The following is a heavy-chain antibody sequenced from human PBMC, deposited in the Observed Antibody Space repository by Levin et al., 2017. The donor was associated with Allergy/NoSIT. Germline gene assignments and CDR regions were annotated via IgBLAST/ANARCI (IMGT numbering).Heavy chain of an antibody. V-gene: IGHV4-61*03. D-gene: IGHD5/OR15-5a*01. CDR3: ARDRIIVSGGNDYYYGMDV. Sequence: RASETLSLTCSVSGGSVSSGTYYWSWIRRPPGTGLEWIGYISYRGVTKYNPSLKSRVTISVDTSKNDFSLKVTSVTAADTAVYYCARDRIIVSGGNDYYYGMDVWGQGTTVIVSS. J-gene: IGHJ6*02. CDR1: GGSVSSGTYY. CDR2: ISYRGVT.